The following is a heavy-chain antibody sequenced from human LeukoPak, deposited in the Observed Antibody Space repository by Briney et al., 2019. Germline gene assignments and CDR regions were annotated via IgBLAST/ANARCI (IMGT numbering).Heavy chain of an antibody. J-gene: IGHJ4*02. CDR1: GYTFTSYY. Sequence: ASVKVSYKASGYTFTSYYMRWLRQAPGQGLEWMGIINPSGGSTSYAQKFQGRVTMTRDMSTSTVYMELSSLRSEDTAVYYCARGSSFDYYDSSGYWHYFDYWGQGTLVTVSS. D-gene: IGHD3-22*01. CDR3: ARGSSFDYYDSSGYWHYFDY. CDR2: INPSGGST. V-gene: IGHV1-46*01.